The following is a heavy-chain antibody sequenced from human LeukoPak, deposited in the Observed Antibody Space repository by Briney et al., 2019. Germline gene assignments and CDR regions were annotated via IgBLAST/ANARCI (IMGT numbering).Heavy chain of an antibody. CDR2: INPNSGGT. J-gene: IGHJ5*02. CDR3: ARGRFGEWDNWFDP. V-gene: IGHV1-2*02. CDR1: GGTFTTYT. D-gene: IGHD3-10*01. Sequence: EASVKDSCKASGGTFTTYTISWVRQAPGQGLEWMGWINPNSGGTNYAQKFQGRVTMTRDTSIGTAYMELSRLRSDDTAVYFCARGRFGEWDNWFDPWGQGTLVTVSS.